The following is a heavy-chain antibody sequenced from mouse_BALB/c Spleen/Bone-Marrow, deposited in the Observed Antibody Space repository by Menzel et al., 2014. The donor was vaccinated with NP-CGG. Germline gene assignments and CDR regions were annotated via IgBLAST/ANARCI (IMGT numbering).Heavy chain of an antibody. CDR3: ASVYDYGRGYAMDY. V-gene: IGHV1-80*01. Sequence: QVQLQQPGAEVMRPGSSVNISCKASGYAFSNYGMNWVKQRPGQGLEWIGQIYPGDGDTNYNGKLKGRVTLTADKSSSTAYMQLSSLTSEDSAVYFCASVYDYGRGYAMDYWGQGTSVTVSS. CDR1: GYAFSNYG. D-gene: IGHD2-4*01. J-gene: IGHJ4*01. CDR2: IYPGDGDT.